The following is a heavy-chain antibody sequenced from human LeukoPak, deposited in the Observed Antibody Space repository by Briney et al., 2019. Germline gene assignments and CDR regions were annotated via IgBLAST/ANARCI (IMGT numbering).Heavy chain of an antibody. D-gene: IGHD3-10*01. V-gene: IGHV4-30-2*01. CDR3: ARHGGWFGEPHDNWFDP. CDR1: GGSISSGGYS. CDR2: IYHSGST. J-gene: IGHJ5*02. Sequence: PSQTLSLTCAVSGGSISSGGYSWSWIRQPPGKGLEWIGYIYHSGSTNYNPSLKSRVTISVDTSKNQFSLKLSSVTAADTAVYYCARHGGWFGEPHDNWFDPWGQGTLVTVSS.